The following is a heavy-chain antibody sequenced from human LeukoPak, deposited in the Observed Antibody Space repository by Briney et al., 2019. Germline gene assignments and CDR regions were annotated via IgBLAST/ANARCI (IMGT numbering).Heavy chain of an antibody. J-gene: IGHJ4*02. CDR2: IIPIFGTA. CDR1: GGTFSSYA. Sequence: SVKVSCKASGGTFSSYAISWVRQVPGQGLEWMGGIIPIFGTANYAQKFQGRVTITADKSTSTAYMELSSLRSEDTAVYYCAIDSSGWYVGFDYWGQGTLVTVSS. D-gene: IGHD6-19*01. V-gene: IGHV1-69*06. CDR3: AIDSSGWYVGFDY.